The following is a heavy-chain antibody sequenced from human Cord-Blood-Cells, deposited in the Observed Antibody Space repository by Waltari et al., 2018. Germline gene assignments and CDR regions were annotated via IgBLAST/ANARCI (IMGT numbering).Heavy chain of an antibody. J-gene: IGHJ4*02. CDR1: GGSISSYY. V-gene: IGHV4-59*01. D-gene: IGHD5-18*01. CDR2: IYYRGNT. Sequence: QVQLQESGPGLVKPSETLSLTCTVSGGSISSYYWSWIRQPPGKGLEWIGYIYYRGNTNYNPSLKSRVTISVDTSKNQFSLKLSSVTAADTAVFYCARGGTAMVIDYWGQGTLVTVSS. CDR3: ARGGTAMVIDY.